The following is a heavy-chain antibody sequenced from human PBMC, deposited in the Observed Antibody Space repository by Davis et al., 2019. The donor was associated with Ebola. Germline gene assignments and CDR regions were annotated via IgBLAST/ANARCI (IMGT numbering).Heavy chain of an antibody. V-gene: IGHV3-74*01. CDR3: ARAQLRATTFVRTGGMNV. J-gene: IGHJ6*02. D-gene: IGHD1-26*01. CDR2: INSEGSSI. CDR1: GFTFSSYW. Sequence: GESLKISCAASGFTFSSYWMHWVRHTPGKGLVWVARINSEGSSISYADSVKGRFTISRDNAKNSLYLQMTSLRAEDAAIYFCARAQLRATTFVRTGGMNVWGQGTTVTVSS.